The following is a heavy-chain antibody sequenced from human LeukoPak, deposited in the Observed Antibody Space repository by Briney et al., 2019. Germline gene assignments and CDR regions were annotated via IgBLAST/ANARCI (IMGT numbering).Heavy chain of an antibody. CDR1: GGTFSIYA. CDR2: IIPILGIA. Sequence: SVTVSCKASGGTFSIYAISWVRPAPGQGLEWMGRIIPILGIANYAQKFQGRVTITADKSTSTAYMELSSLRSEDTAVYYCARVFRKVRGVIKNYYYYGMDVWGQGTTVTVSS. J-gene: IGHJ6*02. V-gene: IGHV1-69*04. CDR3: ARVFRKVRGVIKNYYYYGMDV. D-gene: IGHD3-10*01.